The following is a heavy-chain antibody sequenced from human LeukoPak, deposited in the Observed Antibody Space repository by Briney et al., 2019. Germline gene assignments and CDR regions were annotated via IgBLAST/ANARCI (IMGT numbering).Heavy chain of an antibody. V-gene: IGHV1-18*01. D-gene: IGHD6-13*01. J-gene: IGHJ4*02. CDR3: ARTLYIAAAPGGLDY. CDR1: GYTFTSYG. CDR2: INPKNAAT. Sequence: ASVKVSCKASGYTFTSYGISWMRQAPGQGLEWMGWINPKNAATNYAQKFQGRVTMTRDTSSGTVYMELSSLSSDDTAVYYCARTLYIAAAPGGLDYWGQGTLVTVSS.